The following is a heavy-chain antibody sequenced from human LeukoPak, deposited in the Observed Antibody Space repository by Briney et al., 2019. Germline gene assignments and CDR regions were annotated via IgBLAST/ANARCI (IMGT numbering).Heavy chain of an antibody. CDR3: ARWSPIAVAGYFDY. J-gene: IGHJ4*02. CDR1: GGSISGYY. D-gene: IGHD6-19*01. CDR2: IYHSGST. V-gene: IGHV4-59*12. Sequence: SETLSLTCTVSGGSISGYYWSWIRQPPGKGLECIGYIYHSGSTYYNPSLKSRVTISVDRSKNQFSLKLSSVTAADTAVYYCARWSPIAVAGYFDYWGQGTLVTVSS.